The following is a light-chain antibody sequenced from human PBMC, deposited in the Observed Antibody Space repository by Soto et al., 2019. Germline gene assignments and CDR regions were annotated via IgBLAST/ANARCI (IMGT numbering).Light chain of an antibody. V-gene: IGKV3-15*01. CDR3: QQYNNWPSHIT. CDR2: GAS. J-gene: IGKJ3*01. CDR1: QSLSSS. Sequence: IVFTQSPATLSLYPGERATLSCRASQSLSSSLAWYQQKPGQAPRLLIYGASTRATGIPARFSGSGSGTEFTLTISSLQSEDFAVYYCQQYNNWPSHITFGPGTKVD.